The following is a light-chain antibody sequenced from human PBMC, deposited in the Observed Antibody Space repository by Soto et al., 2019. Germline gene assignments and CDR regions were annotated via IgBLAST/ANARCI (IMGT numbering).Light chain of an antibody. Sequence: DIQMTQSPATLSSSLGDRVTITCRASQSISSGLAWYQQKPGKAPKVLIYDASSLQSGVPSRFSGSGSGTEFTLTISSLQPDDFATYYCQQYNSYSTFGQGTKVDI. V-gene: IGKV1-5*01. CDR1: QSISSG. CDR3: QQYNSYST. CDR2: DAS. J-gene: IGKJ1*01.